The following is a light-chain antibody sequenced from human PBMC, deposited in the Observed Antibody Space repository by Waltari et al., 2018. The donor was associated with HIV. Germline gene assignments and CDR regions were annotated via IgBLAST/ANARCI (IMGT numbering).Light chain of an antibody. CDR1: SSDVGGYNY. Sequence: QSALTQPASVSGSPGQSITIYCTGTSSDVGGYNYVSWYQQHPGKAPKLMIYEVSNRPSGVSNRFSGSKSGNTASLTISGLQAEDEADYYCSSYTSSSTSHVFGTGTKVTVL. V-gene: IGLV2-14*01. CDR3: SSYTSSSTSHV. CDR2: EVS. J-gene: IGLJ1*01.